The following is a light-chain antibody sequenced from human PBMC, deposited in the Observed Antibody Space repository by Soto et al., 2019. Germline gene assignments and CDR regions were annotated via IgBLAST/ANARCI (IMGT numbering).Light chain of an antibody. V-gene: IGKV3-11*01. CDR2: DTS. J-gene: IGKJ4*01. Sequence: EIGLTQSPATLSLSPGDRATLSCRASQSVSRYLAWYQQKPVQAPRLLIHDTSTRATGVPDTFSGSGSGTEFTLTISSLEPEDSAMYYCQQRFSWPPSFGGGTHVAIK. CDR3: QQRFSWPPS. CDR1: QSVSRY.